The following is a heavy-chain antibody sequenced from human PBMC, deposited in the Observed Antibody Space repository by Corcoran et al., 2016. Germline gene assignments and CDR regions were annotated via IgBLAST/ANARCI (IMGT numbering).Heavy chain of an antibody. V-gene: IGHV3-74*01. J-gene: IGHJ4*02. CDR3: VRDSAYIPDH. CDR1: GFTFSMYW. Sequence: EVQLVESGGGLVQPGGSLRLSCAASGFTFSMYWMHWVRQAPGKGLVWVSRCTSDGSSTSYADSVKGRFTISRDNAKNTLYLQMNSLRDEDTAVYYCVRDSAYIPDHWGQGTLVTVSS. D-gene: IGHD1-20*01. CDR2: CTSDGSST.